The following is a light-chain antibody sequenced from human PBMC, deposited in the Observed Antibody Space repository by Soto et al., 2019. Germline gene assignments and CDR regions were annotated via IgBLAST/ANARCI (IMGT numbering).Light chain of an antibody. V-gene: IGKV1-39*01. Sequence: DIQMTQSPSSLSASVGDRVTLTCRASQSISTFLNWYQQKPGKAPKLLIYAASSLQSGVPSRFSGSGPGTDFTLTISGLHPEYFATYFCQQSYNTPRTFGQGTKVESK. CDR2: AAS. CDR1: QSISTF. J-gene: IGKJ1*01. CDR3: QQSYNTPRT.